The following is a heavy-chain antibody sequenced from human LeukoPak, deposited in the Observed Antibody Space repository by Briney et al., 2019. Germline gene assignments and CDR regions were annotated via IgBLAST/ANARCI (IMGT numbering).Heavy chain of an antibody. CDR3: AKDLALAGTGGGFDV. CDR1: GFTFTTYA. D-gene: IGHD6-19*01. CDR2: ISGGGDKA. Sequence: GGSLRLSCAASGFTFTTYAINWVRQAPGKGLEWVSGISGGGDKAYYADSVNGRFTISRDNSKNTVSPQMSSLRAEDTALYYCAKDLALAGTGGGFDVWGQGTRVAVSS. J-gene: IGHJ3*01. V-gene: IGHV3-23*01.